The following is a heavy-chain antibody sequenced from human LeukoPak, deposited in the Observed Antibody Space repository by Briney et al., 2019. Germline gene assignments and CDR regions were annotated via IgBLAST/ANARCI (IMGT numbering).Heavy chain of an antibody. CDR3: AREQNYYDSSGSTYYFDY. D-gene: IGHD3-22*01. J-gene: IGHJ4*02. CDR1: GFTFSSYG. CDR2: IWYGGSNK. V-gene: IGHV3-33*01. Sequence: GGSLRLSCAASGFTFSSYGMHWVRQAPGKGLEWVAVIWYGGSNKYYADSVKGRFTISRDNSKNTLYLQMNSLRAEDTAVYYCAREQNYYDSSGSTYYFDYWGQGTLVTVSS.